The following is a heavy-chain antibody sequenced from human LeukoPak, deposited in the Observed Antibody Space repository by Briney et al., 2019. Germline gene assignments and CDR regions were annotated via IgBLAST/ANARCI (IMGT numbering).Heavy chain of an antibody. CDR3: ARSYSPIYDFWSGYSYDAFDI. CDR1: GFSVSSNF. J-gene: IGHJ3*02. Sequence: GGSLRLSCAASGFSVSSNFMTWVRQAPGKGLEWVANIKQDGSEKYYVDSVKGRFTISRDNAKNSLYLQMNSLRAEDTAVYYCARSYSPIYDFWSGYSYDAFDIWGQGTMVTVSS. D-gene: IGHD3-3*01. V-gene: IGHV3-7*01. CDR2: IKQDGSEK.